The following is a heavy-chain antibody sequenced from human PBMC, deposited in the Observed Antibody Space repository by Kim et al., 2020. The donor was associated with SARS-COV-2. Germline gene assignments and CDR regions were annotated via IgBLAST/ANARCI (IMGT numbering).Heavy chain of an antibody. CDR2: ISGSGGST. CDR3: AKESTRAALPYYGMDV. V-gene: IGHV3-23*01. Sequence: GGSLRLSCAASGFTFSSYAMSWVRQAPGKGLEWVSAISGSGGSTYYADSVKGRFTISRDNSKNTLYLQMNSLRAEDTAVYYCAKESTRAALPYYGMDVWGQGTTVTVSS. CDR1: GFTFSSYA. J-gene: IGHJ6*02. D-gene: IGHD6-6*01.